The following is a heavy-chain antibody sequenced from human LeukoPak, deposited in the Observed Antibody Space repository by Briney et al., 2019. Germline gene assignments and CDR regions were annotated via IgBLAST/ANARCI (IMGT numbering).Heavy chain of an antibody. D-gene: IGHD6-13*01. CDR2: IWYDGSDK. V-gene: IGHV3-33*01. CDR3: ARDLGSSSWYHHDY. J-gene: IGHJ4*02. CDR1: GFTFSSYG. Sequence: GGSLRLSCAASGFTFSSYGMHWVRQAPGKGLEWVAVIWYDGSDKYYADSVKGRFTISRDNSKNTLYLQMNSLRAEDTAVYYCARDLGSSSWYHHDYWGQGTLVTVCS.